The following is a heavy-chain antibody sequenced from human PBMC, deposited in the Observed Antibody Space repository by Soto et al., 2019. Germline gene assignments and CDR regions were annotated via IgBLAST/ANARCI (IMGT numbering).Heavy chain of an antibody. D-gene: IGHD3-3*01. J-gene: IGHJ4*02. CDR1: GFTYSNYA. V-gene: IGHV3-48*02. Sequence: TGGSLRLSCAASGFTYSNYAMNWVRQAPGKGLEWVAYISASSSSIYYADSVKGRFTISRDNAKNSLYLQMNSLRDEDTAVYYCTRDFTWSEVYWGRGVQVTVSS. CDR2: ISASSSSI. CDR3: TRDFTWSEVY.